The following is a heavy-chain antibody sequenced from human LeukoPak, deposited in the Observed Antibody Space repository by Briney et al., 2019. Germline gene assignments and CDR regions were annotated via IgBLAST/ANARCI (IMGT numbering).Heavy chain of an antibody. CDR3: AREDPQTTVPEGMDV. CDR1: GGSISSYC. Sequence: SETLSLTCTVSGGSISSYCWSWIRQPPGKGLEWIGYIYYSGTTNSNPSLKSRVTISVDTPKNQFSPQLRSVTAADTAVYYCAREDPQTTVPEGMDVWGQGTTVIVSS. CDR2: IYYSGTT. J-gene: IGHJ6*02. V-gene: IGHV4-59*01. D-gene: IGHD4-17*01.